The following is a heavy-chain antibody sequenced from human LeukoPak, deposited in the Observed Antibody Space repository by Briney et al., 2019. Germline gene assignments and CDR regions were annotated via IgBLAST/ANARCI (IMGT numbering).Heavy chain of an antibody. CDR1: GGSISGTNW. CDR3: SGESGPFCPFGY. J-gene: IGHJ4*02. CDR2: ISLAGQT. V-gene: IGHV4/OR15-8*02. D-gene: IGHD1-26*01. Sequence: SETLSLTCGVSGGSISGTNWWSWVRQPPGQGLEWIGEISLAGQTNYNPSLNGRVTMSLDKSSNQLSLHLTSMTAADTATYYCSGESGPFCPFGYWGQGTLVIVSS.